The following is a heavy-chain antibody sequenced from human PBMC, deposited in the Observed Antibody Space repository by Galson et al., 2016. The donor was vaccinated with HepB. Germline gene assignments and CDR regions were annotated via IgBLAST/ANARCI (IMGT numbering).Heavy chain of an antibody. CDR3: AHFDFGSGSLDY. V-gene: IGHV2-5*01. CDR2: IYWNDGK. J-gene: IGHJ4*02. Sequence: PALVKPTQTLTLTCILSGFSLSTLGGVGWIRQPPGKALEWLALIYWNDGKRYSPSPKSRLTIPKDTSKNLVVLTMTYMDPVDTAPYYCAHFDFGSGSLDYWGQGTLVAVSS. D-gene: IGHD3-10*01. CDR1: GFSLSTLGG.